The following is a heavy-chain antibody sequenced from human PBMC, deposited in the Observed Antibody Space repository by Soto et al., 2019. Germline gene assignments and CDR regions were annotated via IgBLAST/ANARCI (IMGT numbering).Heavy chain of an antibody. CDR1: GGSISSGGYY. V-gene: IGHV4-31*03. CDR2: IYYSGST. CDR3: ARVPRGRGYSYGQFDY. D-gene: IGHD5-18*01. J-gene: IGHJ4*02. Sequence: SETLSLTCTVSGGSISSGGYYWSWIRQHPGKGLEWIGYIYYSGSTYYNPSLKSRVTISVDTSKNQFSLKLSSVTAADTAVYYCARVPRGRGYSYGQFDYWGQGXLVTVYS.